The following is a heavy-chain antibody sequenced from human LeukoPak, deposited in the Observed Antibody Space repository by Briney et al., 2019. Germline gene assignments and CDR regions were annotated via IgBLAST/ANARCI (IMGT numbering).Heavy chain of an antibody. D-gene: IGHD2-2*01. CDR3: ARQNIYCSRTSCYEVDWFDP. CDR1: GGSISSSNW. CDR2: IYHSGST. J-gene: IGHJ5*02. V-gene: IGHV4-4*02. Sequence: SGPVSLTCGVCGGSISSSNWWGWVGQPPGTGLEWIGEIYHSGSTQYNPSVKSRVAISVDTSKNQFSVKLNAVTAADTAVYYCARQNIYCSRTSCYEVDWFDPWGQGTLVTVSS.